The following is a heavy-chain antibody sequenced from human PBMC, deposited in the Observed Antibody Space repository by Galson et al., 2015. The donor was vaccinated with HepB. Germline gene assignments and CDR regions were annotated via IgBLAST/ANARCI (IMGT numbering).Heavy chain of an antibody. D-gene: IGHD3-16*02. Sequence: SLRLSCAASGFTFSDYYMSWIRQAPGKGLEWVPYISSSGSTIYYADSVKGRFTISRDNAKNSLYLQMNSLRAEDTAVYYCARDVRDYDYIWGSYRGAGAFDIWGQGTMVTVSS. J-gene: IGHJ3*02. CDR3: ARDVRDYDYIWGSYRGAGAFDI. CDR1: GFTFSDYY. CDR2: ISSSGSTI. V-gene: IGHV3-11*01.